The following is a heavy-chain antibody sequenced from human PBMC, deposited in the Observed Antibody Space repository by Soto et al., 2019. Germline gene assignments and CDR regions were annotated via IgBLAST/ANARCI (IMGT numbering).Heavy chain of an antibody. CDR3: ATMGPSATGLYYLDY. CDR1: GDSISSGTYY. J-gene: IGHJ4*02. V-gene: IGHV4-30-4*01. CDR2: ISYSGSP. D-gene: IGHD1-26*01. Sequence: QVQLPESGPGLVKPSQPLSLTCTVSGDSISSGTYYWSWIREPPGKGLAWFGFISYSGSPYYYASLNSRVTISVDTATKQFSRNLNAVSAADTAVYYCATMGPSATGLYYLDYWGQGTLVTVSA.